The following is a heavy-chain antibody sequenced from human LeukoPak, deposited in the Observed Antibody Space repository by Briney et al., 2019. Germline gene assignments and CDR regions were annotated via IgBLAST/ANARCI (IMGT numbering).Heavy chain of an antibody. CDR3: AKDLGGSTDY. CDR1: GFTFSSYA. J-gene: IGHJ4*02. CDR2: ISYDGSNK. V-gene: IGHV3-30-3*01. D-gene: IGHD5-12*01. Sequence: GGSLRLSCAASGFTFSSYAMHWVRQAPGKGLEWVAVISYDGSNKYYADSVKGRFTISRDNSKNTLYLQMNSLRAEDTALYYCAKDLGGSTDYWGQGTLVTVSS.